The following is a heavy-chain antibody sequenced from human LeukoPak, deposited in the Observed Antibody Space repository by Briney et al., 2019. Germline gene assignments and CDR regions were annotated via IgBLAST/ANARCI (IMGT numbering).Heavy chain of an antibody. J-gene: IGHJ4*02. CDR2: ISGSGGST. CDR1: GFTFSSYA. D-gene: IGHD6-13*01. Sequence: GGSLRLSCAASGFTFSSYARSWVRQAPGKGLEWVSAISGSGGSTYYADSVKGRFTISRDNSKNTLYLQMNSLRAEDTAVYYCASATGAAAGTPFAYWGQGTLVTVSS. V-gene: IGHV3-23*01. CDR3: ASATGAAAGTPFAY.